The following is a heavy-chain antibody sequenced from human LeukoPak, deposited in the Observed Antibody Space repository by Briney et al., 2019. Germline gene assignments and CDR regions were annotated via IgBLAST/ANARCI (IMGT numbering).Heavy chain of an antibody. Sequence: PGGSLRLSCAASGFTFSSYGMHWVRQAPGKGLEWVAVISYDGSNKYYADSVKGRFTISRDNSKNTLYLQMNSLGAEDTAVYYCAKYYYDSSGYYGHYFDYWGQGTLVTVSS. CDR2: ISYDGSNK. CDR1: GFTFSSYG. J-gene: IGHJ4*02. V-gene: IGHV3-30*18. D-gene: IGHD3-22*01. CDR3: AKYYYDSSGYYGHYFDY.